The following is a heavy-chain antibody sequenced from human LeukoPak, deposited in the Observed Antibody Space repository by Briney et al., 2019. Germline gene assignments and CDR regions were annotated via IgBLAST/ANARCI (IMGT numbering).Heavy chain of an antibody. CDR2: IYYFGSA. CDR1: GGSISSDY. D-gene: IGHD2-15*01. Sequence: SETLSLTCSASGGSISSDYWSWIRQPPGKGLEWIGYIYYFGSANYNPSLKSRVTISVDTSKNQFSLKLSSVTAADTAVYYCARHVGEDDYWGQGTLVTVSS. J-gene: IGHJ4*02. CDR3: ARHVGEDDY. V-gene: IGHV4-59*08.